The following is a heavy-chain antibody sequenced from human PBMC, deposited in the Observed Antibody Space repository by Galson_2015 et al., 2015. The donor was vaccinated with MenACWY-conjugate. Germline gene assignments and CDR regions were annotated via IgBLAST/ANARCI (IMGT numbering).Heavy chain of an antibody. CDR2: IIPIFGTA. Sequence: SVKVSCKASGGTFSSYAISWVRQAPGQGLEWMGGIIPIFGTANYAQKFQGRVTITADESTSTAYMELSSLRSEDTAVYYCAGSSGYYYSEYFQHWGQGTLVTVSS. CDR1: GGTFSSYA. D-gene: IGHD3-22*01. J-gene: IGHJ1*01. V-gene: IGHV1-69*13. CDR3: AGSSGYYYSEYFQH.